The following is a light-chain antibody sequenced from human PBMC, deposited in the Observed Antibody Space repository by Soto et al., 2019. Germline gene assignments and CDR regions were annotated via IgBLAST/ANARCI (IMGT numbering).Light chain of an antibody. CDR2: DAY. CDR3: QQRNMWPIT. J-gene: IGKJ5*01. CDR1: QSFRGL. V-gene: IGKV3-11*01. Sequence: EVVLTQSPVTLSLSPGERATLSCRASQSFRGLLAWYQQKPGQAPRLLIYDAYNRATGIPPRFSGSGSGTDFTLTISRLAPEDAAVYYCQQRNMWPITFGQGTRLEIK.